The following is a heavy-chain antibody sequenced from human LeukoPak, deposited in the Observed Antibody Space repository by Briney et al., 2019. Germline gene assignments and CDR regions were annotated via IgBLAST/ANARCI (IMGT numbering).Heavy chain of an antibody. CDR2: ISSSSSYI. CDR1: GFTFSSYS. V-gene: IGHV3-21*01. CDR3: ARVWLKLGYSSSFDAFDI. J-gene: IGHJ3*02. Sequence: SGGSLRLSCAAPGFTFSSYSMNWVRQAPGKGLEWVSSISSSSSYIYYADSVKGRFTISRDNAKNSLYLQMNSLRAEDTAVYYCARVWLKLGYSSSFDAFDIWGQGTMVTVSS. D-gene: IGHD6-13*01.